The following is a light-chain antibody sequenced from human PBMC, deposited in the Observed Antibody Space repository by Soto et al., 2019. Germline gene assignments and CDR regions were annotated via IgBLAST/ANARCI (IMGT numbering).Light chain of an antibody. CDR3: QSYDSSLSGWV. CDR1: SSNIGAGYD. V-gene: IGLV1-40*01. J-gene: IGLJ3*02. CDR2: GNS. Sequence: QSVLTQPPSVSRAPGQRVTISCTGSSSNIGAGYDVHWYQQLPGTAPKLLIYGNSNRPSGVPERFSGSKSGTSASLAITGLQAEDEADYYCQSYDSSLSGWVFGGGTKLTVL.